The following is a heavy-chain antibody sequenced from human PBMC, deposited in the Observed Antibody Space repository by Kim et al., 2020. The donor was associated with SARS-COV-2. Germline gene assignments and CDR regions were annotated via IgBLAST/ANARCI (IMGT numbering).Heavy chain of an antibody. Sequence: GGSLRLSCAASGFTFSSYAMSWVRQAPGKGLEWVSCISTSRSYIYYADSVKGRFTISRDNAKNSLYLQMNSLRAEDTAVYYCARAYQDDSSSFYYCYYGMAAWGQGTTVTVSS. CDR1: GFTFSSYA. CDR2: ISTSRSYI. V-gene: IGHV3-21*01. CDR3: ARAYQDDSSSFYYCYYGMAA. J-gene: IGHJ6*02. D-gene: IGHD3-22*01.